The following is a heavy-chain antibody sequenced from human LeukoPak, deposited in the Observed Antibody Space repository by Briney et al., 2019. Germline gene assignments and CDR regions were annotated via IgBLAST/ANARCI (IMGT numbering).Heavy chain of an antibody. Sequence: PSETLSLTCTVSGGSISSRSYYWGWIRQPPGKGLEWIGSIYYSGSTYYNPSLKSRVTISVDTSKNQFSLKLSSVTAADTAVYYYASVRVVITAGYNWFDPWGQGTLVTVSS. CDR2: IYYSGST. J-gene: IGHJ5*02. V-gene: IGHV4-39*01. D-gene: IGHD3-22*01. CDR3: ASVRVVITAGYNWFDP. CDR1: GGSISSRSYY.